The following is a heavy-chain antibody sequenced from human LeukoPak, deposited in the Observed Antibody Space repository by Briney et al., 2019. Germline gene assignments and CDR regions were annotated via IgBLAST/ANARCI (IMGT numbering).Heavy chain of an antibody. V-gene: IGHV3-74*01. D-gene: IGHD3-10*01. CDR2: INSDGSST. Sequence: GGSLRLSCAASGFTFSTYWMHWVRQAPGKGLVWVSRINSDGSSTSYADSVKGRFTISRDNAKNTLYPQMNSLRAEDTAVYYCARGDYYGSGSYYRADRYGMEVWGQGTTVTVSS. J-gene: IGHJ6*02. CDR3: ARGDYYGSGSYYRADRYGMEV. CDR1: GFTFSTYW.